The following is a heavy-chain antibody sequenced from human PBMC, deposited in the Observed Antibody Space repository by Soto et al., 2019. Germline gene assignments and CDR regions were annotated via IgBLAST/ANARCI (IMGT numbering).Heavy chain of an antibody. J-gene: IGHJ5*02. CDR2: INAGNGNT. Sequence: GASVKVSCKASGYTFTSYAMHWVRQAPGQRLEWMGWINAGNGNTKYSQKFQGRVTITRDTSASTAYMELSSLRSEDTAVYYCARVETVVPAATGFDPWGQGTLVTVSS. V-gene: IGHV1-3*01. CDR3: ARVETVVPAATGFDP. D-gene: IGHD2-2*01. CDR1: GYTFTSYA.